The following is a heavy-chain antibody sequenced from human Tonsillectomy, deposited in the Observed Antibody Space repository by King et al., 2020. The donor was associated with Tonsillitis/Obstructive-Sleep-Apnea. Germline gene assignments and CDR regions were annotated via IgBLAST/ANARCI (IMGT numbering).Heavy chain of an antibody. J-gene: IGHJ6*03. CDR3: ATHSPAGHYHSYYYIDV. V-gene: IGHV4-39*01. CDR2: IYYNGDT. CDR1: GVSISSRSYY. Sequence: QLQESGPGLVKPSETLSLICTVSGVSISSRSYYWGWLRQPPGKGLEWIASIYYNGDTYYNPPLESRVTLSVDTSKNQFSLTLSSVTAADTAVYYCATHSPAGHYHSYYYIDVWDKGTSVSVSS.